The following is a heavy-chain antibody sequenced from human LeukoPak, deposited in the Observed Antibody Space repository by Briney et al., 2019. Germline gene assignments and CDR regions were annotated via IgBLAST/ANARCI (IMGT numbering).Heavy chain of an antibody. CDR1: GGSISSSSYY. D-gene: IGHD5-12*01. CDR2: VYYSGST. J-gene: IGHJ4*02. CDR3: ARRSGYDIVDY. V-gene: IGHV4-39*01. Sequence: SETLSLTCTVSGGSISSSSYYWGWMRQPPGKGLEWIGSVYYSGSTYYNLSLKSRVTISVDTSKNQFSLKLTSVTAADTAVYYCARRSGYDIVDYWGQGTLVTVSS.